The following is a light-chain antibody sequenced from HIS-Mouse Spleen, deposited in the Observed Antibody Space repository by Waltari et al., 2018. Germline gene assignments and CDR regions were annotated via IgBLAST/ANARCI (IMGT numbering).Light chain of an antibody. CDR1: SSDVGGYNY. J-gene: IGLJ2*01. V-gene: IGLV2-14*03. Sequence: QSALTQPASVSGSPGQSITISCTGTSSDVGGYNYVSWYQQHPGKAPKLMIYDVSNRPSRGSNRFPGSKSGNTASLTISGLQAEDEADYYCSSYTSSSTLVVFGGGTKLTVL. CDR3: SSYTSSSTLVV. CDR2: DVS.